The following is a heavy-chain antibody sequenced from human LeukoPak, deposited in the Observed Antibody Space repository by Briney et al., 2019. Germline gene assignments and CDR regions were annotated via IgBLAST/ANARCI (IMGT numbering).Heavy chain of an antibody. D-gene: IGHD3-22*01. Sequence: GRSLRLSCAASGFTFSSYGMHWVRQAPGKELEWVAVIWYDGSNKYYADSVKGRFTISRDNSKNTLYLQMNSLRAEDTAVYYCARGFYDYYDSSGDSFDCWGQGTLVTVSP. CDR1: GFTFSSYG. CDR3: ARGFYDYYDSSGDSFDC. CDR2: IWYDGSNK. V-gene: IGHV3-33*01. J-gene: IGHJ4*02.